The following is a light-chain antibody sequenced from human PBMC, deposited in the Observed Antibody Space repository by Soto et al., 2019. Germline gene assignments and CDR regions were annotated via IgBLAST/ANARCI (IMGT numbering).Light chain of an antibody. Sequence: EIVLTQSPATLSLSPGERATLSCRASQSVSSYLAGYQQKPGQAPRLLIYDASTRATGIPARFSGSGSGTDFTLTISSLEPEDFAGYYCQQRSNWPPWTFGQGTKVEIK. J-gene: IGKJ1*01. CDR3: QQRSNWPPWT. CDR1: QSVSSY. V-gene: IGKV3-11*01. CDR2: DAS.